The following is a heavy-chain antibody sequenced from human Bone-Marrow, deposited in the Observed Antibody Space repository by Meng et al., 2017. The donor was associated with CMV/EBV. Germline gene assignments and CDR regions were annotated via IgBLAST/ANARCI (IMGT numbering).Heavy chain of an antibody. J-gene: IGHJ4*02. V-gene: IGHV3-30-3*01. Sequence: GGSLRLSCAASGFTVSSNYMSWVRQAPGKGLEWVAVVLYDATGQYYAASVKGRFTISRDNSKNTLYLQMNSLRADDTAVYYCAREASYYDFWSGYLLYWGQGTLVTVSS. CDR1: GFTVSSNY. D-gene: IGHD3-3*01. CDR2: VLYDATGQ. CDR3: AREASYYDFWSGYLLY.